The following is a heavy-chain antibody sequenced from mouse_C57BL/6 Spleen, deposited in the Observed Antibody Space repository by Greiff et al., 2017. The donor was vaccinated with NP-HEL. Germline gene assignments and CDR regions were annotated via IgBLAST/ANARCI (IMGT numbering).Heavy chain of an antibody. CDR2: INPSNGGT. J-gene: IGHJ2*01. CDR1: GYTFTSYW. V-gene: IGHV1-53*01. CDR3: ARWVYDYDGYFDY. D-gene: IGHD2-4*01. Sequence: QVQLKQPGTELVKPGASVKLSCKASGYTFTSYWMHWVKQRPGQGLEWIGNINPSNGGTNYNEKFKSKATLTVDKSSSTAYMQRSILTSEDSAVYYCARWVYDYDGYFDYWGQGTTLTVSS.